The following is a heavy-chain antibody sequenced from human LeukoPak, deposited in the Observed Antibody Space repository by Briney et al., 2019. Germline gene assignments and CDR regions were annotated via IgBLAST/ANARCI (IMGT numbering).Heavy chain of an antibody. D-gene: IGHD3-10*01. CDR2: ISSNGGST. CDR1: GFTFSSYA. Sequence: GGSLRLSCAASGFTFSSYAMQWVRQAPGKGREYVSAISSNGGSTYYADSVKGRFTISRDNSKNTLYLQMGSLRAEDMAVYYCARDSGIPGEYYFDYWGQGTLVTVSS. J-gene: IGHJ4*02. V-gene: IGHV3-64*02. CDR3: ARDSGIPGEYYFDY.